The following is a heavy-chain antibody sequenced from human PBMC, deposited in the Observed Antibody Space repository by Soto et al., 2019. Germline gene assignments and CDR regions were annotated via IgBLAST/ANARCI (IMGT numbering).Heavy chain of an antibody. D-gene: IGHD5-12*01. J-gene: IGHJ6*02. CDR3: ARDKDRLQLGGNYYYILDV. V-gene: IGHV1-69*12. Sequence: QVQLEQSGAEVKKPGSSVKVSCKASGGTFSNSAISWVRQAPGQGLEWMGGIMPIFRTPDYAQKFQGRVIITADESTSTAYMELCGLKSDDTAVYSCARDKDRLQLGGNYYYILDVWGQGTTVTVSS. CDR2: IMPIFRTP. CDR1: GGTFSNSA.